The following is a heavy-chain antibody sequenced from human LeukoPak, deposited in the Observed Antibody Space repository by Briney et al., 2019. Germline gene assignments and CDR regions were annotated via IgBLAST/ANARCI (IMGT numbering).Heavy chain of an antibody. CDR3: ATHRLESHDIQSDY. V-gene: IGHV3-49*04. J-gene: IGHJ4*02. D-gene: IGHD1-1*01. CDR2: IRNSAYGAST. CDR1: GLTFSDYA. Sequence: PGRSLRLSCTVSGLTFSDYALRWVRHAPGKGLEWVGFIRNSAYGASTEYSAPVKDRFTISRDDAKSLAYLQMNTLKTEDTAVYYCATHRLESHDIQSDYWGQGALVIVAS.